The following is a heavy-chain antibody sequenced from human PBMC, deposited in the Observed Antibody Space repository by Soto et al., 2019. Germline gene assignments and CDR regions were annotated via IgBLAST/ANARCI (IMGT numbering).Heavy chain of an antibody. D-gene: IGHD3-10*01. Sequence: EVQLLESGGGLVQPGGSLRLSCAASGFTFNNYAMTWVRQAPGKGLEWVSAISGGGDTTSYADSVKGRFTVTRDGSKNTLYLQMSSPRAEETALYYCAKGRGGSGSLTPRVAFWGQGTLVTVSS. J-gene: IGHJ4*02. CDR2: ISGGGDTT. CDR3: AKGRGGSGSLTPRVAF. CDR1: GFTFNNYA. V-gene: IGHV3-23*01.